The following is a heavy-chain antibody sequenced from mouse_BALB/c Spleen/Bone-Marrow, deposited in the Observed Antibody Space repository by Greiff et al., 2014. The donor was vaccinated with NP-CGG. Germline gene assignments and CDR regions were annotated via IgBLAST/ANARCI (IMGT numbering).Heavy chain of an antibody. CDR3: AFYYGNYVGALDY. CDR1: GYSFSGYF. J-gene: IGHJ4*01. Sequence: EVQRVESGPELVQPGASMKISCKASGYSFSGYFMNWVKQSHGKSLEWIGRINPYSGDSVYNQKFKGKATLTVDKSSSTAHVELLRLTSEDSAVYYCAFYYGNYVGALDYWGQGTSVTVSS. V-gene: IGHV1-37*01. D-gene: IGHD2-1*01. CDR2: INPYSGDS.